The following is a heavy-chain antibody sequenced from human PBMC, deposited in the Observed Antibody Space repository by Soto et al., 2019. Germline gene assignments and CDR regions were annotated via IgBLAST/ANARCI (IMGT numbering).Heavy chain of an antibody. J-gene: IGHJ6*02. Sequence: QVQVEQSGAEVKKPGSSLKVSCKTSGGPFSSQAFNWVRQARGHGLEWMGGIIPLLGSTTYAQKIQDRVTFTADESTSTGDMELSSLRSEDTATYFCAMSACPYFYSVIDVWGRGTTVTVSS. CDR2: IIPLLGST. CDR1: GGPFSSQA. V-gene: IGHV1-69*01. CDR3: AMSACPYFYSVIDV. D-gene: IGHD2-21*01.